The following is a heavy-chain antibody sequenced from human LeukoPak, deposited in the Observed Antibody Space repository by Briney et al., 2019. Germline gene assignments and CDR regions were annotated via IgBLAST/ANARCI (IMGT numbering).Heavy chain of an antibody. V-gene: IGHV3-21*01. CDR2: ISSIRSYI. D-gene: IGHD4-11*01. J-gene: IGHJ6*02. Sequence: GGSLRLSCTASGFTSSSSSMNWVRQAPGKGLGWVSSISSIRSYIYYADSVEGRLTIYRYNAKNSLYLQMNSLRAEDTAVYYCARDVGYSNYYYGMDVWGQGTTVTVSS. CDR1: GFTSSSSS. CDR3: ARDVGYSNYYYGMDV.